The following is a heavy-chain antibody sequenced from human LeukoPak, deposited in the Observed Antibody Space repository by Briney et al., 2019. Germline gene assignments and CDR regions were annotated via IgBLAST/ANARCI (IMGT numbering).Heavy chain of an antibody. CDR2: IYSGGST. D-gene: IGHD2-2*01. CDR1: GFTFSNYW. V-gene: IGHV3-66*01. Sequence: PGGSLRLSCAASGFTFSNYWMNWVRQAPGKGLEWVSVIYSGGSTYYADSVKGRFTISRDNSKNTLYLQMNSLRAEDTAVYYCARDDCSSTSCTYHFDYWGQGTLVTVSS. J-gene: IGHJ4*02. CDR3: ARDDCSSTSCTYHFDY.